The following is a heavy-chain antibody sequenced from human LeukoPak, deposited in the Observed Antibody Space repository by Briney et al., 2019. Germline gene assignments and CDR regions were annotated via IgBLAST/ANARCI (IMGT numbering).Heavy chain of an antibody. J-gene: IGHJ3*02. Sequence: ASVQVSCMASGGTFSSYAISWVRQAPGQGLEWIGGIIPIFGTANYAQKFQGRVTITADESTGTAYMELSSLRSEDTAVYYCASGLYCGGDCFRANAFDIWGQGTMVTVSS. CDR1: GGTFSSYA. CDR3: ASGLYCGGDCFRANAFDI. CDR2: IIPIFGTA. V-gene: IGHV1-69*13. D-gene: IGHD2-21*02.